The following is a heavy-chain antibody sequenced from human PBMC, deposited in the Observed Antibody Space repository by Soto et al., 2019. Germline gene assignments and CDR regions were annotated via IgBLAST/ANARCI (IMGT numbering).Heavy chain of an antibody. CDR3: ARDDHCSGGSCYNLADY. J-gene: IGHJ4*02. CDR1: GDSISSHSAA. Sequence: PSQTLSLTCAISGDSISSHSAAWNWIRQSPLRGLEWLGRTYYRSKWYNDYAVSVKSRITINPDTSKNQFSLQLNSVTPEDTAVYYCARDDHCSGGSCYNLADYWGQGTLVTVSS. CDR2: TYYRSKWYN. V-gene: IGHV6-1*01. D-gene: IGHD2-15*01.